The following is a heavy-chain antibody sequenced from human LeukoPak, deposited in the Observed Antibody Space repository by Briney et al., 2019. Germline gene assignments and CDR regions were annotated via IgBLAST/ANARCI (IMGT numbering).Heavy chain of an antibody. Sequence: ASVKVSCTASGGTFSIYAISWVRQAPGQGLEWMGRIIPIFGTANYAQKFQGRVTITADKSTSTAYMELSSLRSEDTAVYYCARDSEWPGNYWGQGTLVIVSS. CDR2: IIPIFGTA. J-gene: IGHJ4*02. V-gene: IGHV1-69*06. D-gene: IGHD3-3*01. CDR1: GGTFSIYA. CDR3: ARDSEWPGNY.